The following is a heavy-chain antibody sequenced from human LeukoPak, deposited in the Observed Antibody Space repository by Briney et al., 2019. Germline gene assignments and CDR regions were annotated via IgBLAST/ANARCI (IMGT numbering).Heavy chain of an antibody. D-gene: IGHD2-15*01. J-gene: IGHJ3*02. Sequence: ASVKVSCKASGYTFTGYYMHWVRQAPGQGLEWMGRINPNSGGTNYAQKFQGRVTISRDTSISTDYMELSRLRSDDTAVYYCARVQGCDDAFDIWGQGTMVTVSS. CDR3: ARVQGCDDAFDI. CDR2: INPNSGGT. V-gene: IGHV1-2*06. CDR1: GYTFTGYY.